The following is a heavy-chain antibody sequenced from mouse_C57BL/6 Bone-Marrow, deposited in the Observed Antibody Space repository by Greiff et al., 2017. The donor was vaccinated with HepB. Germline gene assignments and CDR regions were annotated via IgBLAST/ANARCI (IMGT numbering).Heavy chain of an antibody. CDR2: IYPGGGYT. V-gene: IGHV1-63*01. CDR3: ASGAWFAY. J-gene: IGHJ3*01. CDR1: GYTFTNYW. Sequence: QVQLKESGAELVRPGTSVKMSCKASGYTFTNYWIGWAKQRPGHGLEWIGDIYPGGGYTNYNEKFKGKATLTADKSSSTAYMQFSSLTSEDSAIYYCASGAWFAYWGQGTLVTVAA.